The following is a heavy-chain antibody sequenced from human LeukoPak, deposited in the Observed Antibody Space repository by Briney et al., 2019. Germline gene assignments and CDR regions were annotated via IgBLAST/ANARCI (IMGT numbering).Heavy chain of an antibody. J-gene: IGHJ4*02. CDR1: GASLTSASYY. CDR3: ARVDIVGVVYDY. CDR2: IYYSGTT. D-gene: IGHD1-26*01. V-gene: IGHV4-39*07. Sequence: SETLSLTCTVSGASLTSASYYWGWIRQPPGKGLEWIGSIYYSGTTYNNPSLKSRVTVSVDTSKNQFSLKLSSVTAADTAVYYCARVDIVGVVYDYWGQGTLVTVSS.